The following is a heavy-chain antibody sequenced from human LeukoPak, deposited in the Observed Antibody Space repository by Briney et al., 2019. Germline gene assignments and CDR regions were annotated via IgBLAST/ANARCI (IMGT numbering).Heavy chain of an antibody. V-gene: IGHV5-51*01. CDR2: IYPGDSDT. CDR1: GYSFTSYW. D-gene: IGHD3-10*01. Sequence: GESLKISCKGSGYSFTSYWIGWVRQMPGKGLGWMGIIYPGDSDTRYSPSFQGQVTISADKSISTAHLQWSSLKASDTAMYYCARSRLWFGESLSYYFDYWGQGTLVTVSS. J-gene: IGHJ4*02. CDR3: ARSRLWFGESLSYYFDY.